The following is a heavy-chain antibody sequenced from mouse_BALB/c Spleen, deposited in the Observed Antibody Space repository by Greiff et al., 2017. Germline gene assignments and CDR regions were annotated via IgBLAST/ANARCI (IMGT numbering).Heavy chain of an antibody. V-gene: IGHV1S29*02. CDR2: IYPYNGGT. CDR1: GYTFTDYN. D-gene: IGHD2-1*01. Sequence: EVKLVESGPELVKPGASVKISCKASGYTFTDYNMHWVKQSHGKSLEWIGYIYPYNGGTGYNQKFKSKATLTVDNSSSTAYMELRSLTSEDSAVYFCARAGNAYYAMDYWGQGTSVTVSS. J-gene: IGHJ4*01. CDR3: ARAGNAYYAMDY.